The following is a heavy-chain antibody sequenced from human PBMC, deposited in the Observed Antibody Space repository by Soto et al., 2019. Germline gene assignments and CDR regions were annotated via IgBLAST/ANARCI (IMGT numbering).Heavy chain of an antibody. V-gene: IGHV3-7*01. CDR3: ARDMAYYYDSSGDPFDY. Sequence: PVGSLRLSCAASGFTFSSYWMSWVRQAPGKGLEWVANIKQDGSEKYYVDSVKGRFTISRDNAKNSLYLQMNSLRAEDTAVYYCARDMAYYYDSSGDPFDYWGQGTLVTVSS. D-gene: IGHD3-22*01. J-gene: IGHJ4*02. CDR1: GFTFSSYW. CDR2: IKQDGSEK.